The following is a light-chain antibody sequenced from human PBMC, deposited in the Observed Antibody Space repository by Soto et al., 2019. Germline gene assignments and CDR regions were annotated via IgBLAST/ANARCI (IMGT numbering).Light chain of an antibody. V-gene: IGKV1-16*01. CDR2: AAT. J-gene: IGKJ4*01. CDR1: NPITIN. CDR3: QHYQRYPPS. Sequence: DIQMTQSPSSLSESVGERVPITCRASNPITINLVWFQQKPGKAPKSLIYAATNLQSGVPSRFSGSGGGTDFSLTISSLQPEDVATYYCQHYQRYPPSFGGGTKLEIK.